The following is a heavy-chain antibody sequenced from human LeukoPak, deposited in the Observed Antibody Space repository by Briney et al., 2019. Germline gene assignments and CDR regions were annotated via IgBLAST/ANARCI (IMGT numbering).Heavy chain of an antibody. V-gene: IGHV3-15*01. J-gene: IGHJ4*02. CDR1: GFTFSNAW. CDR2: IKSKTDGGTT. CDR3: TTDPGEAPFDY. Sequence: GGSLRLSCAASGFTFSNAWMSWVRQAPGKGLEWVGRIKSKTDGGTTDYAAPVKGRFTISRDGSKNTLYLQMNSLKTEDTAVYYCTTDPGEAPFDYWGQGTLVTVSS.